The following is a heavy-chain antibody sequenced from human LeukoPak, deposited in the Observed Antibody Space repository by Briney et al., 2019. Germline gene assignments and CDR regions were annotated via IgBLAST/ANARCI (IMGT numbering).Heavy chain of an antibody. D-gene: IGHD1-26*01. J-gene: IGHJ4*02. CDR3: ARRLLVGTTVRPYFDY. Sequence: QTGGSLRLSCAASGFTFSSYAMSWVRQAPGEGLEWVSTITGGDGGTYYADSVKGRFTLSRDNSKHTVYLQMNSLRAEDTAVYYCARRLLVGTTVRPYFDYWGQGTLVTVSS. V-gene: IGHV3-23*01. CDR2: ITGGDGGT. CDR1: GFTFSSYA.